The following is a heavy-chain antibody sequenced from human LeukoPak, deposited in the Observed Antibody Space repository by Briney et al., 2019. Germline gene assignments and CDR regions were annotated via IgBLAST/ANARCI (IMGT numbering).Heavy chain of an antibody. CDR3: ARDYSSSMFDY. J-gene: IGHJ4*02. CDR1: GGSISSYY. D-gene: IGHD6-13*01. Sequence: SETLSLTCTVSGGSISSYYWSWIRQPPGKGLEWIGSIYYSGSTYYNPSLKSRVTISVDTSKNQFSLKLSSVTAADTAVYYCARDYSSSMFDYWGQGTLVTVSS. V-gene: IGHV4-59*12. CDR2: IYYSGST.